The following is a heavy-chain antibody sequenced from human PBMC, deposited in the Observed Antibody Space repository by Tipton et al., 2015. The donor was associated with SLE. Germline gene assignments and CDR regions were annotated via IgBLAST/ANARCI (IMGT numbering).Heavy chain of an antibody. Sequence: TLSLTCTVSGGSISSSNYYWGWIRQPPGKGLEWIGSIYYSGSAYYNPSLKSRVTMSVDTSKNQFSLKLTSVTAADTAVYYCARDPYDSWSDYQATFDYWGQGTLATVSS. J-gene: IGHJ4*02. V-gene: IGHV4-39*07. D-gene: IGHD3-3*01. CDR1: GGSISSSNYY. CDR2: IYYSGSA. CDR3: ARDPYDSWSDYQATFDY.